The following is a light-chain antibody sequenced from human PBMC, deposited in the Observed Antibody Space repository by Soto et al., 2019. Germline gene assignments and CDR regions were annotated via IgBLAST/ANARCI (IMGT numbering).Light chain of an antibody. Sequence: QSALTQPPSASGTPGQRVTISCSGSSSNIGSNTVNWYQQLPGTAPKLLIYSNNQRPSGVPDRFCGSKSATSASLAVSGLQSEDEADYYCAAWDDSLSGLYVCGTGTKVTVL. CDR3: AAWDDSLSGLYV. CDR2: SNN. V-gene: IGLV1-44*01. J-gene: IGLJ1*01. CDR1: SSNIGSNT.